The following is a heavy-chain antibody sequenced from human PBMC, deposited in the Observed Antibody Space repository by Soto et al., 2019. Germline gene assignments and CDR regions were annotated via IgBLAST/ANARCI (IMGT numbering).Heavy chain of an antibody. CDR2: ITAYGDST. CDR1: GFTFSNYA. J-gene: IGHJ5*02. D-gene: IGHD6-19*01. V-gene: IGHV3-23*01. CDR3: AKEPLWYDSDWYPPPGFDP. Sequence: EVQLLESGGGFVQPGGSLRLSCAASGFTFSNYAMSWDRQAPGKGLEWVSAITAYGDSTHYADSVKGRFTISRDSPKNTLYPQMDSLRAEDTAVYSCAKEPLWYDSDWYPPPGFDPWGQGTLVTVSS.